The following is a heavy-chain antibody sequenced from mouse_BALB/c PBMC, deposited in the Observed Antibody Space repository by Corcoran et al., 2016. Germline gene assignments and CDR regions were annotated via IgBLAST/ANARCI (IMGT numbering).Heavy chain of an antibody. CDR1: GFNIKDTY. D-gene: IGHD2-1*01. CDR2: IDPANGST. Sequence: EVQLKQTGAELVKPGASVKMSCTASGFNIKDTYMHWVKQRPEQGLEWSGRIDPANGSTKYDPKFQGKATMTADTSSNTVSLQLSSLTSEATAVYYCGRAREGNYVVYWGQGTTLTVSS. V-gene: IGHV14-3*02. J-gene: IGHJ2*01. CDR3: GRAREGNYVVY.